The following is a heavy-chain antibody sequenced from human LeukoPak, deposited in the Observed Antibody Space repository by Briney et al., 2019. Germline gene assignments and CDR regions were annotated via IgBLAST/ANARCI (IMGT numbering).Heavy chain of an antibody. Sequence: GGSLRLSWAASGFIFSSYTMNWVRQAPGKGLEWVSSITISSSSIYYADSVEGRFTISRDNAKNSLYLQMNRLRASDTPMYYCARHGGYCLSISCSDTFDIWGQGTMVTVSS. D-gene: IGHD2-2*01. CDR3: ARHGGYCLSISCSDTFDI. CDR2: ITISSSSI. V-gene: IGHV3-21*04. J-gene: IGHJ3*02. CDR1: GFIFSSYT.